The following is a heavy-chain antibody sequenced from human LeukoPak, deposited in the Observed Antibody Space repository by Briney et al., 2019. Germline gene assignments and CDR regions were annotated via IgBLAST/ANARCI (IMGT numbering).Heavy chain of an antibody. J-gene: IGHJ3*02. CDR1: GYSFPNYW. Sequence: GESLKISCKGSGYSFPNYWIGWVRQMPGKGLEWMGNIYPGDSDTRYSPSFQGQVTISADKSISTAYLQWRTLKASDTAMYYCARQVLRGGSPLGVFDIWAKGQWSPSLQ. CDR2: IYPGDSDT. D-gene: IGHD2-15*01. V-gene: IGHV5-51*01. CDR3: ARQVLRGGSPLGVFDI.